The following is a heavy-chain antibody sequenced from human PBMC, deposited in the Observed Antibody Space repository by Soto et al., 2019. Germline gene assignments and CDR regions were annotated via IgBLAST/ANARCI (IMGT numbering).Heavy chain of an antibody. V-gene: IGHV3-7*05. CDR3: AREGSRQWLVLSYYYYYGMDV. CDR2: IKQDGSEK. CDR1: GFTFSSYW. J-gene: IGHJ6*02. D-gene: IGHD6-19*01. Sequence: LRLSCAASGFTFSSYWMSWVRQAPGKGLEWVANIKQDGSEKYYVDSVKGRFTISRDNAKNSLYLQTNSLRAEDTAVYYCAREGSRQWLVLSYYYYYGMDVWGQGTTVTVSS.